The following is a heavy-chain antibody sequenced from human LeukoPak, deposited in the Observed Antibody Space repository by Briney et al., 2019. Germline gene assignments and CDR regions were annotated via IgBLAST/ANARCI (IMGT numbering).Heavy chain of an antibody. D-gene: IGHD6-13*01. Sequence: SETLSLTCTVSGGSISSYYWSWIRQPPGKGLEWIGYIYYSGSTNYNPSLKSRVTISVDTSKNQFSLKLSTVTAAGTAVYYCARHPGSSFLNSYYYYGMDVWGQGTTVTVSS. CDR3: ARHPGSSFLNSYYYYGMDV. CDR2: IYYSGST. J-gene: IGHJ6*02. V-gene: IGHV4-59*08. CDR1: GGSISSYY.